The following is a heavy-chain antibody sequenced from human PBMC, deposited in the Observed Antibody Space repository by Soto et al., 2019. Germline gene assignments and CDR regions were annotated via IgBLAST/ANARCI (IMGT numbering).Heavy chain of an antibody. Sequence: ASVKVSCKASGYTFTSYAMHWVRQAPGQRLEWMGWINAGNGNTKYSQKFQGRVTITRDTSAGTAYMELSSLRSEDTAVYYCARGTRAGYNFDYWGQGTLVTVSS. V-gene: IGHV1-3*01. J-gene: IGHJ4*02. CDR3: ARGTRAGYNFDY. CDR2: INAGNGNT. D-gene: IGHD5-12*01. CDR1: GYTFTSYA.